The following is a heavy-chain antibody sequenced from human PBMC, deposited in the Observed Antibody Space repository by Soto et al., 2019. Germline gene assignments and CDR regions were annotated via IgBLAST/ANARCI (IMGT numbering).Heavy chain of an antibody. J-gene: IGHJ4*02. CDR2: ISGSGGST. D-gene: IGHD3-3*01. CDR3: AKARAKYYDFWSGYPVDY. Sequence: EVQLLESGGGLVQPGGSLRLYCAASGFTFSSYAMSWVRQAPGKGLEWVSAISGSGGSTYYADSVKGRFTISRDNSKNTLYRQMNSLRAEDTAVYYCAKARAKYYDFWSGYPVDYWGQGTLVTVSS. V-gene: IGHV3-23*01. CDR1: GFTFSSYA.